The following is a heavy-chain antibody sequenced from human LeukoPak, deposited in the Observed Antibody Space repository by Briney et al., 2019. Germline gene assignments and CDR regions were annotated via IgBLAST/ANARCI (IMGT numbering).Heavy chain of an antibody. CDR2: ISGSGGST. J-gene: IGHJ4*02. CDR3: AKGDIVVVPAALFY. CDR1: GFTFSSHV. V-gene: IGHV3-23*01. D-gene: IGHD2-2*01. Sequence: GGSLRLSCAASGFTFSSHVMSWVRQAPGKGLEWVSVISGSGGSTYYADSVKGRFTISRDNSKNTLFLQMNSLRAEDTAVYFCAKGDIVVVPAALFYWGQGTLVTVSS.